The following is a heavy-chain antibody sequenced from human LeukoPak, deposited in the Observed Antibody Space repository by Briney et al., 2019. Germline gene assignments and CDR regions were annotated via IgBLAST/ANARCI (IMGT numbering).Heavy chain of an antibody. CDR1: GGSISNYY. CDR2: IYYSGST. Sequence: SETLSLTCTVSGGSISNYYWSWIRQPPGKGLEWIGYIYYSGSTNYNPSLKSRVTISVDTSKNQFSLKLSSVTAADTAVYYCARFYYDSRTFDYWGQGTLVTVSS. J-gene: IGHJ4*02. CDR3: ARFYYDSRTFDY. D-gene: IGHD3-22*01. V-gene: IGHV4-59*08.